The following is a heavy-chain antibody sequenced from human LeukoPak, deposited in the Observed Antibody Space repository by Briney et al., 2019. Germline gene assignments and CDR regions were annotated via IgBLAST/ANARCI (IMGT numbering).Heavy chain of an antibody. J-gene: IGHJ4*02. CDR1: GGSISPYY. CDR3: ARNREYSSGWYYFDD. D-gene: IGHD6-19*01. Sequence: PSETLSLTCTVSGGSISPYYWSWIRQPAGKGLEGIGRIYTSGATNYNPSLSSRVTMSLDTSKNQFSLELRSVTAADTAVYYCARNREYSSGWYYFDDWGQGTLVTVSS. CDR2: IYTSGAT. V-gene: IGHV4-4*07.